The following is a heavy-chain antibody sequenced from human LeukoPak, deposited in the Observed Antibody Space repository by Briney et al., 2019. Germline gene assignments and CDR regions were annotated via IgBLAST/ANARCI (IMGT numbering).Heavy chain of an antibody. D-gene: IGHD3-3*01. V-gene: IGHV3-7*01. CDR2: IQQHGSET. J-gene: IGHJ6*03. CDR3: ARLNYDFWSGVWEGYYMDV. CDR1: GFTFSNYW. Sequence: GGSLRLSCEGSGFTFSNYWMSWVRQAPGKGLEWVANIQQHGSETYYGDSVKGRFTISRDNAKNSLYLQMNSLRAEDTAVYYCARLNYDFWSGVWEGYYMDVWGKGTTVTVSS.